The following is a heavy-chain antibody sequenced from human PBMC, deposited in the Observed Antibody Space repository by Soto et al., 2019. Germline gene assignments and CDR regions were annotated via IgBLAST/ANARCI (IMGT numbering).Heavy chain of an antibody. CDR3: ARDRPADY. V-gene: IGHV4-59*01. CDR1: GGSISSYY. Sequence: ETLSLTCTVSGGSISSYYWSWIRQPPGKGLEWIGYIYYSGSTNYNPSLKSRVTISVDTSKNQFSLKLSSVTAADTAVYYCARDRPADYWGQGTLVTVSS. J-gene: IGHJ4*02. CDR2: IYYSGST. D-gene: IGHD2-2*01.